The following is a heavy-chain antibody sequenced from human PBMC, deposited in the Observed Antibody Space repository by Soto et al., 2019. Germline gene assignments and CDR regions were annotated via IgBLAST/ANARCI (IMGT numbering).Heavy chain of an antibody. J-gene: IGHJ4*02. Sequence: PGGSLRLSCAASGFTFSNYGIHWVRQAPGKGLEWVALIWYDGSNKYYADSVKGRFTISRDNSKNTLYLQVNSLRADDTAVYYCARDGREISSSWPYYFDYWGQGTLVTVSS. D-gene: IGHD6-13*01. CDR2: IWYDGSNK. CDR3: ARDGREISSSWPYYFDY. V-gene: IGHV3-33*01. CDR1: GFTFSNYG.